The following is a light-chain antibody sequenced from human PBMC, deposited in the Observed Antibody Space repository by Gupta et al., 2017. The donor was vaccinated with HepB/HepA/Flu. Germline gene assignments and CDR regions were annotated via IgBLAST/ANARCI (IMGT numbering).Light chain of an antibody. J-gene: IGLJ2*01. CDR1: SLRSYY. CDR2: GKN. V-gene: IGLV3-19*01. Sequence: SSELTQDPAVSVALGQTARITCQGDSLRSYYASWYQRKPRQAPILVIFGKNNRPSGIPDRFSGSSSGNTASLTITGAQAEDEADYYCNSRDSSGNHVVFGGGTKLTVL. CDR3: NSRDSSGNHVV.